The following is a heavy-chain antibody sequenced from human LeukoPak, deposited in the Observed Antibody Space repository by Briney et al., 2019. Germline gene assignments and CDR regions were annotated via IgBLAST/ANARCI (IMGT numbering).Heavy chain of an antibody. CDR1: GGSISSSSYY. CDR2: IYYSGST. CDR3: AREGSSPTYYFDY. V-gene: IGHV4-39*07. D-gene: IGHD1-26*01. Sequence: SETLSLTCTVSGGSISSSSYYWGWIRQPPGKGLEWIGSIYYSGSTYYNPSLKSRVAISVDTSKNQFSLKLSSVTAADTAVYYCAREGSSPTYYFDYWGQGTLVTVSS. J-gene: IGHJ4*02.